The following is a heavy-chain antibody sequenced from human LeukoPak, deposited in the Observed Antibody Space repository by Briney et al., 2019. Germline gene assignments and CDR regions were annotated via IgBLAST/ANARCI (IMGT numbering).Heavy chain of an antibody. V-gene: IGHV4-59*01. D-gene: IGHD3-16*02. CDR3: ARDRITFDDYVWGSYRSQRKSYYYYGMDV. CDR1: GGSISSYY. Sequence: KPSETLSLTCTVSGGSISSYYWSWIRQPPGKGLEWIGNIYYSGSTNYNPSLKSRVTISVDTSKNQFSLKLSSVTAADTAVYYCARDRITFDDYVWGSYRSQRKSYYYYGMDVWGQGTTVTVSS. CDR2: IYYSGST. J-gene: IGHJ6*02.